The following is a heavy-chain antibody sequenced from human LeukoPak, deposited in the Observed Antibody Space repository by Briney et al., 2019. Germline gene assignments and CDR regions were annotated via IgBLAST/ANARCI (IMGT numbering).Heavy chain of an antibody. D-gene: IGHD1-26*01. V-gene: IGHV1-69*13. Sequence: SVKVSCKASGGTFSSYAISWVRQAPGQGLEWMGGIIPIFGTANYAQKFQGRVTITADESTSTAYMELSSLRSEDTAVYYCARDTSCIVGSTYAFDIWGQGTMVTVSS. CDR1: GGTFSSYA. CDR2: IIPIFGTA. CDR3: ARDTSCIVGSTYAFDI. J-gene: IGHJ3*02.